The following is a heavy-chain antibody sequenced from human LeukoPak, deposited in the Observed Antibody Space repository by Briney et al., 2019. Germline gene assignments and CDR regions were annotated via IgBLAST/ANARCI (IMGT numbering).Heavy chain of an antibody. CDR3: LTYGYGESQYFLDY. CDR2: IYTTCKT. Sequence: SETLSLTCTVSSGSINRYYWGWVRQPARRGLEWVGRIYTTCKTDYNPSLKRRLTMSVYTSKSQSSLNLTSVTAAGTPSLDLLTYGYGESQYFLDYWSEGPLVTVLS. J-gene: IGHJ4*02. D-gene: IGHD5-18*01. V-gene: IGHV4-4*07. CDR1: SGSINRYY.